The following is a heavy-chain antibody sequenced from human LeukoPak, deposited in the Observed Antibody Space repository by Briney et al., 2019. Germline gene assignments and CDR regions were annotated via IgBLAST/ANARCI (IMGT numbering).Heavy chain of an antibody. CDR2: INPNSGGT. D-gene: IGHD3-22*01. J-gene: IGHJ4*02. Sequence: ASVKVSCKASGYTFTGYYMHWVRQAPGQGLEWMGWINPNSGGTNYAQKFQGRVTMTRDTSISTAYMELSRLRSDDTAVYYCAKDGSPVRYYYDSSGYYYVDYWGQGTLVTVSS. V-gene: IGHV1-2*02. CDR3: AKDGSPVRYYYDSSGYYYVDY. CDR1: GYTFTGYY.